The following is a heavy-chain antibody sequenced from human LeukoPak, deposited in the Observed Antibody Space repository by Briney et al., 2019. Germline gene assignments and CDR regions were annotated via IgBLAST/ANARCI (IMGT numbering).Heavy chain of an antibody. V-gene: IGHV1-69*04. Sequence: ASVKVSCKASGGTFSSYAISWVRQAPGQGLEWMGRIIPILGIANYAQKFQGRVTITADKSTSTAYMELSSLRSEDTAVYYCAREFGQKRFHSLYGMDVWGQGTTVTVSS. CDR1: GGTFSSYA. CDR3: AREFGQKRFHSLYGMDV. D-gene: IGHD3-3*01. J-gene: IGHJ6*02. CDR2: IIPILGIA.